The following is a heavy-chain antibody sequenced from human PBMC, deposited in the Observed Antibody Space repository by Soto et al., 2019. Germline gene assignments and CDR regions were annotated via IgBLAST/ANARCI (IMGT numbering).Heavy chain of an antibody. CDR2: ISASGGST. CDR1: GFTFSSYA. Sequence: EVQLLESGGDLVQPGGSLRLSCAASGFTFSSYAMSWVRQAPGKGLECVSGISASGGSTYYVDSVKGRFTITRDNSKNTLYLQMNSPRAEDTAVYYCALIGQQLIGTKLRDCWGQGTLVAFSA. J-gene: IGHJ4*02. V-gene: IGHV3-23*01. D-gene: IGHD6-13*01. CDR3: ALIGQQLIGTKLRDC.